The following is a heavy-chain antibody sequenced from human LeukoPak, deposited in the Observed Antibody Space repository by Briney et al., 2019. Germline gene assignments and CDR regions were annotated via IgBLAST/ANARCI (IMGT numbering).Heavy chain of an antibody. Sequence: SETLSLTCTVSGGSINSYYWSWIRQPPGKGLEWIGNIYHSGSTNYNPSLKSRVTISVDTSKKQLSLKLTSVTAADTAVYYCARDSATSLEFNWNHDYYDYYYMDVWDKGTTVTVSS. CDR3: ARDSATSLEFNWNHDYYDYYYMDV. CDR1: GGSINSYY. V-gene: IGHV4-59*01. D-gene: IGHD1-14*01. J-gene: IGHJ6*03. CDR2: IYHSGST.